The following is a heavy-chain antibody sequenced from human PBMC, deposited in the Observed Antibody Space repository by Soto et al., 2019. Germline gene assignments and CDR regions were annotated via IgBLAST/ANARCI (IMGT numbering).Heavy chain of an antibody. CDR1: GGTFSNHA. Sequence: SVKVCCKAPGGTFSNHAISWVRQAPGQGLDWIGRIIPIFSTTNYAQRFQGRVTMTRDTSISTAYMELSRLRSDDTAVYYCARAPAYYDSSGYDFTGFDYWGQGTLVTVSS. CDR2: IIPIFSTT. CDR3: ARAPAYYDSSGYDFTGFDY. J-gene: IGHJ4*02. V-gene: IGHV1-69*05. D-gene: IGHD3-22*01.